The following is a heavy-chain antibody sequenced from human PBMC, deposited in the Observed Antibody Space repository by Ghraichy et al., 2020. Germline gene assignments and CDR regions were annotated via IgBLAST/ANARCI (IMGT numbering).Heavy chain of an antibody. J-gene: IGHJ4*02. CDR1: GGSISSSY. Sequence: ESLNISCTVSGGSISSSYWNWIRQPAGKGLEWIGRIYSSGSTNYSPSLKSRVTMAVDTSKNQFSLKLSSVTAADTAVYYCARGGLLSPFDYWGQGTLVTVSS. D-gene: IGHD2-2*01. V-gene: IGHV4-4*07. CDR3: ARGGLLSPFDY. CDR2: IYSSGST.